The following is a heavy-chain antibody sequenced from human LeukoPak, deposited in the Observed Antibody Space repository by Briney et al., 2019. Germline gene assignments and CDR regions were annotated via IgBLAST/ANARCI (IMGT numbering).Heavy chain of an antibody. Sequence: GGSLRLSCAASGFTFSSYWMHWVRQAPGKGLVWVSRNNSDGSRTSYADSVKGRFTISRDNSKNMLYLQMNSLRAEDRTVYYCARGVRIAVAGYIDYWGQGTLVTVSS. CDR1: GFTFSSYW. J-gene: IGHJ4*02. V-gene: IGHV3-74*01. D-gene: IGHD6-19*01. CDR2: NNSDGSRT. CDR3: ARGVRIAVAGYIDY.